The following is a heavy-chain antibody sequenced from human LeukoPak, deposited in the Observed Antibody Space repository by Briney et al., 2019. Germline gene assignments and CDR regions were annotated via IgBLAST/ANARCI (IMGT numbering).Heavy chain of an antibody. CDR3: ARAHGYDSSGYSEAYFDY. Sequence: GASVKVSCKASGYTFTRYGVSWVRQAPGQGLEWMGWISAYNGNTNYAQMLQGRVSMTTDTSTSTAYTELRSLRSDDTAVYYCARAHGYDSSGYSEAYFDYWGQGTLVTVSS. J-gene: IGHJ4*02. CDR2: ISAYNGNT. CDR1: GYTFTRYG. D-gene: IGHD3-22*01. V-gene: IGHV1-18*01.